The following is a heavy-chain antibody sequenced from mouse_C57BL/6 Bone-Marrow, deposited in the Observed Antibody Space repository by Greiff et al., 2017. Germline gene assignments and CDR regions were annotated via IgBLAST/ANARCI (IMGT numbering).Heavy chain of an antibody. D-gene: IGHD2-4*01. CDR3: ARRLRRHAMDY. V-gene: IGHV1-80*01. CDR1: GYAFSSYW. CDR2: IYPGDGDT. J-gene: IGHJ4*01. Sequence: VKLMESGAELVKPGASVKISCKASGYAFSSYWMNWVKQRPGKGLEWIGQIYPGDGDTNYNGRFKGKATRTADKPSSTAYMQLSRLTSEDSAVYFCARRLRRHAMDYWGQGTSVTVSS.